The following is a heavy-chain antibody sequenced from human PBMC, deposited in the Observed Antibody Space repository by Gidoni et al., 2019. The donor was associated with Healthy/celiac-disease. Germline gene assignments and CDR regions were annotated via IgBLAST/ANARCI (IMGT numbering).Heavy chain of an antibody. Sequence: ELQLLEPGGGLVQPGGSLRLSCAASGFTYSSYAMSWVGQAPGKGLEWVSAISGSGGIKYYADSVKGLFIISRDTSKNTLYLQMNSLRAEDTAVYYCAKTAIAADVLDAFDIWGQGTMVTVSS. J-gene: IGHJ3*02. CDR2: ISGSGGIK. CDR3: AKTAIAADVLDAFDI. V-gene: IGHV3-23*01. CDR1: GFTYSSYA. D-gene: IGHD6-13*01.